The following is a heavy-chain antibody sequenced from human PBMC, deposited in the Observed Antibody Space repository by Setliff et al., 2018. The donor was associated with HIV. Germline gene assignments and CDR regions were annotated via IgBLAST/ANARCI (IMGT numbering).Heavy chain of an antibody. CDR1: GGSISSYY. V-gene: IGHV4-34*01. Sequence: SETLSLTCTVSGGSISSYYWNWIRQPPGKGLEWIGEINHSGSTNYNPSLKSRVTISVDTYNNQFSLNMNSVNAADTAVYYCARGYASGYDAYGYWGQGTLVTVSS. J-gene: IGHJ4*02. D-gene: IGHD5-12*01. CDR3: ARGYASGYDAYGY. CDR2: INHSGST.